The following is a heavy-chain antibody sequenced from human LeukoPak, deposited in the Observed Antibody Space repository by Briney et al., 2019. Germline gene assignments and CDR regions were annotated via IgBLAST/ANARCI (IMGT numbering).Heavy chain of an antibody. J-gene: IGHJ4*02. CDR3: ARALTRYSTAWYGY. CDR2: LNPYSGGT. CDR1: GFTFKDYY. D-gene: IGHD6-19*01. Sequence: ASVKVSCKTSGFTFKDYYIHWVRQAPGQGLEWMGWLNPYSGGTNYAQKFQGKVTLTRDTSITTAYMDLSSLTSDDTALYYCARALTRYSTAWYGYWGQGTLVTVSS. V-gene: IGHV1-2*02.